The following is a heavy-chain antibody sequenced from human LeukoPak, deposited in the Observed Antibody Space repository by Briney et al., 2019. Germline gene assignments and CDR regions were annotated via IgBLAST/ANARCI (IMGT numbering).Heavy chain of an antibody. CDR3: ARGGYYDFWSGRKYYYYYYYMDV. CDR2: IIPIFGTA. J-gene: IGHJ6*03. V-gene: IGHV1-69*13. Sequence: GASVKVSCKASGGTFSSYTISWVRQAPGQGLEWMGGIIPIFGTANYAQKFQGRVTITADESTSTAYMELSSLRSEDTAVYYCARGGYYDFWSGRKYYYYYYYMDVWGKGTTVTVSS. D-gene: IGHD3-3*01. CDR1: GGTFSSYT.